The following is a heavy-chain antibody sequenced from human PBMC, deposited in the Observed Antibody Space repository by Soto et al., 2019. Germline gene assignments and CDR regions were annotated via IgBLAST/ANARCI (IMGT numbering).Heavy chain of an antibody. CDR1: GYSFSNWW. D-gene: IGHD4-17*01. J-gene: IGHJ5*02. CDR2: IYPSDSQT. CDR3: ARQGCYGDYSYNYFDP. V-gene: IGHV5-51*01. Sequence: PGESLKISCKGSGYSFSNWWIAWVRQMPGKGLEYMGIIYPSDSQTRYSPSFQGQVAISADMSISTAYLQWSSLKASDTAIYYCARQGCYGDYSYNYFDPWGQGTRVTVSS.